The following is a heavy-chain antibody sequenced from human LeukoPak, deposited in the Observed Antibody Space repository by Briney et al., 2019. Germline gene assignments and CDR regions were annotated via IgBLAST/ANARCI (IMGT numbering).Heavy chain of an antibody. CDR3: ARGGIAVAGSTRGQFDY. CDR2: ISYDGSNK. V-gene: IGHV3-30-3*01. D-gene: IGHD6-19*01. CDR1: GFTFSSYA. Sequence: SGGSLRLSCAASGFTFSSYAMHWVRQAPGKGLEWVAVISYDGSNKYYADSVKGRSTISRDNSKNTLYLQMNSLRAEDTAVYYCARGGIAVAGSTRGQFDYWGQGTLVTVSS. J-gene: IGHJ4*02.